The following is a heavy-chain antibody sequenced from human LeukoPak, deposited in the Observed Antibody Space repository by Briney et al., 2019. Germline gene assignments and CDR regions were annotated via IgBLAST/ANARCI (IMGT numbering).Heavy chain of an antibody. Sequence: TGEPLRPSCAASGFTFSSYAMSWVRQAPGKGLEWVSAISGSGGSTYYADSVKGRFTISRDNSKNTLYLQMNSLRAEDTAVYYCAKRGSGTPNYWGQGTLVTVSS. CDR2: ISGSGGST. J-gene: IGHJ4*02. V-gene: IGHV3-23*01. CDR1: GFTFSSYA. D-gene: IGHD3-10*01. CDR3: AKRGSGTPNY.